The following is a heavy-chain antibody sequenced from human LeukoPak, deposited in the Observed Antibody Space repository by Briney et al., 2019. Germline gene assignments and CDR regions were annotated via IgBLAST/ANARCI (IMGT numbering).Heavy chain of an antibody. D-gene: IGHD6-6*01. Sequence: GGSLRLSCAASGFTFSSYSMNWVRQAPGKGLEWVSSISSSSSYIYYADSVKGRFTISRDNAKNSLYLQMNSLRAEDTAVYYCARDDLGAYSSSWGYMDVWGKGTTVTVSS. CDR3: ARDDLGAYSSSWGYMDV. CDR2: ISSSSSYI. CDR1: GFTFSSYS. J-gene: IGHJ6*03. V-gene: IGHV3-21*01.